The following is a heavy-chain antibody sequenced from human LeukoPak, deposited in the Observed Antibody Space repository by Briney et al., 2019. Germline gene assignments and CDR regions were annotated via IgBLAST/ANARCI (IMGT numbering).Heavy chain of an antibody. J-gene: IGHJ3*02. CDR2: IDPDSGGT. Sequence: ASVKVSCKASGYTFTDYYIHWVRQAPGQGLEWMGRIDPDSGGTSYPQKFQGKVTMTRDTSITTAYMELSRLRSDDTAAYYCAREFYDSSGRKHAFENWGQGTLVTVSS. CDR1: GYTFTDYY. CDR3: AREFYDSSGRKHAFEN. D-gene: IGHD3-22*01. V-gene: IGHV1-2*02.